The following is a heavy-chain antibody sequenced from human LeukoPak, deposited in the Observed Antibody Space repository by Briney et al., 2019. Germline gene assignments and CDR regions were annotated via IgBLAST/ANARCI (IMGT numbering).Heavy chain of an antibody. CDR1: GGSFSGYY. CDR3: ARARRRFEP. Sequence: PSETLSLTCAVYGGSFSGYYWSWIRQPPGKGLEWIGEINHSGSTNYNPSLKSRVTISVDTSKNQFSLKLSSVTAADTAVYYCARARRRFEPWGQGTLVTVSS. CDR2: INHSGST. J-gene: IGHJ5*02. V-gene: IGHV4-34*01.